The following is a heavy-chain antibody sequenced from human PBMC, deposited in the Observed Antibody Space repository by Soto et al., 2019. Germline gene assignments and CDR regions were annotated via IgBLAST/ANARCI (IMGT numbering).Heavy chain of an antibody. V-gene: IGHV4-31*03. CDR1: GGSISSGGYY. D-gene: IGHD4-4*01. CDR2: IYYSGST. Sequence: SETLSLTCTVSGGSISSGGYYWSWIRQHPGKGLKWIGYIYYSGSTYYNPSLKSRVTISVDTSKNQFSLKLSSVTAADTAVYYCARDRDSNFHSFDYWGQGTLVTVSS. CDR3: ARDRDSNFHSFDY. J-gene: IGHJ4*02.